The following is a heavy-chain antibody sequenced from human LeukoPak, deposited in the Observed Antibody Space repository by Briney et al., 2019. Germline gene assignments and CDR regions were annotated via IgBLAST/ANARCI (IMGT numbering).Heavy chain of an antibody. CDR1: GDSISRSSYY. CDR3: ARPRGSILTYFDY. D-gene: IGHD2-8*01. V-gene: IGHV4-39*01. CDR2: IYYSGST. J-gene: IGHJ4*02. Sequence: SETLSLTCTVTGDSISRSSYYWGWIRQPPGKGLEWIGSIYYSGSTYYNPSLKSRVTISVDTSKNQFSLKLSSVTAADTAVYYCARPRGSILTYFDYWGQGTLVTVSS.